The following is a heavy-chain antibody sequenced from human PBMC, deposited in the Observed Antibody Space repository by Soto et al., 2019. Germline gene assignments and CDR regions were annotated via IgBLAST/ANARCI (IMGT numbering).Heavy chain of an antibody. D-gene: IGHD6-19*01. V-gene: IGHV1-69*12. CDR1: GGTFSSYA. CDR3: AREVYSSGWLDY. Sequence: QVQLVQSGAEVKKPGSSVKVSCKASGGTFSSYAISWVRQAPGQGLEWMGGIIPIFGTANYAQKFQGRVTIXAXXSTSTAYMELSSLRSEDTAVYYCAREVYSSGWLDYWGQGTLVTVSS. CDR2: IIPIFGTA. J-gene: IGHJ4*02.